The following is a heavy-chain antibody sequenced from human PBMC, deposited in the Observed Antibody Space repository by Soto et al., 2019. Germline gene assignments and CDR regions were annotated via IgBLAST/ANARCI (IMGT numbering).Heavy chain of an antibody. V-gene: IGHV4-31*03. CDR2: IYYSGST. Sequence: SETLSLTCTVSGGSISSGGYYWSWIRQHPGKGLEWIGYIYYSGSTYYNPSLKSRVTISVDTSKNQFSLKLSSVTAADTAVYYCARGRITMVRGPPQHNWFDPWGQGTLVTVSS. CDR3: ARGRITMVRGPPQHNWFDP. J-gene: IGHJ5*02. D-gene: IGHD3-10*01. CDR1: GGSISSGGYY.